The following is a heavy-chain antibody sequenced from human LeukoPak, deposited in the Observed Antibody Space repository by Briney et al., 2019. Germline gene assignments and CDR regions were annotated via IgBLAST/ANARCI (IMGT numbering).Heavy chain of an antibody. V-gene: IGHV5-51*01. CDR3: ARQRYYYDSTGAFDI. CDR2: IYPGDSDT. Sequence: GESLKISCKGSGYSFTSYWIGWVRQMPGKGLELMGIIYPGDSDTRYSPSFQGQVTISADKSISTAYLQWSSLKASDTAMYYCARQRYYYDSTGAFDIWGQGTMVTVSS. CDR1: GYSFTSYW. D-gene: IGHD3-22*01. J-gene: IGHJ3*02.